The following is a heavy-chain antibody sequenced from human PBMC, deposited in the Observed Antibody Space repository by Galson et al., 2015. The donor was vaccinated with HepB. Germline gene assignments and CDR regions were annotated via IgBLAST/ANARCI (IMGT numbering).Heavy chain of an antibody. D-gene: IGHD3-10*01. CDR2: IKQDGSEE. Sequence: SLRLSCAASGFTFANFWMTWVRQAPGQGLEWVANIKQDGSEEYYVDSVKGRFTISRDNAKNSLSLQMNNLRAEDTALYFCAREGVCGSGIPYDEAPNFPYSYGVDLWGQGTTVTVSS. J-gene: IGHJ6*02. CDR3: AREGVCGSGIPYDEAPNFPYSYGVDL. CDR1: GFTFANFW. V-gene: IGHV3-7*03.